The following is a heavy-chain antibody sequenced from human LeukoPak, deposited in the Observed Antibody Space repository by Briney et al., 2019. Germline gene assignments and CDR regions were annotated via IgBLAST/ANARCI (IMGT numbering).Heavy chain of an antibody. V-gene: IGHV1-2*02. Sequence: GASMKVSCKSSGYTFTDYYMHWVRQAPGQGLEWMGWINPKTGGTNYAQKFQGRVTMTRDTSISTIRTAYMELSRLRSDDTAVYYCARVSGLGYFDYWGQGTLVTVSS. CDR1: GYTFTDYY. J-gene: IGHJ4*02. CDR3: ARVSGLGYFDY. D-gene: IGHD2/OR15-2a*01. CDR2: INPKTGGT.